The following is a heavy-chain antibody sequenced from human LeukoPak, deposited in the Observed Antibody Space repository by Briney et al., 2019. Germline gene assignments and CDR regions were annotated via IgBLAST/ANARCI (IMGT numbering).Heavy chain of an antibody. CDR1: GFTFSSYS. CDR3: ARVAVSGPTGWFDS. J-gene: IGHJ5*01. D-gene: IGHD2-8*02. V-gene: IGHV3-48*01. Sequence: SGGSLRLSCAASGFTFSSYSMNWVRQAPGKGLEWVSYISSSSSTIYYADSVQGRFTISRDNVDNVVYLEMNSLGAEDTATYYCARVAVSGPTGWFDSWGQGTLVIVSS. CDR2: ISSSSSTI.